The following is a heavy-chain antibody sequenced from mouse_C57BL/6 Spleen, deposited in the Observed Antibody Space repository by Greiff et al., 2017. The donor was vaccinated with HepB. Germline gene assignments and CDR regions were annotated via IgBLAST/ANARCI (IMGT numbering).Heavy chain of an antibody. D-gene: IGHD1-1*01. Sequence: EVQRVESGPGLVKPSQSLSLTCSVTGYSITSGYYWNWIRQFPGNKLEWMGYISYDGSNNYNPSLKNRISITRDTSKNQFFLKLNSVTTEDTATYYCARENYGSSSLDYWGQGTTLTVSS. CDR3: ARENYGSSSLDY. J-gene: IGHJ2*01. CDR2: ISYDGSN. V-gene: IGHV3-6*01. CDR1: GYSITSGYY.